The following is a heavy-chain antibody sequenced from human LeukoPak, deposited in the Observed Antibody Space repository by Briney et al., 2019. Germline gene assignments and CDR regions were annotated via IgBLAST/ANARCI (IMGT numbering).Heavy chain of an antibody. V-gene: IGHV1-2*02. CDR2: INRNSGGR. J-gene: IGHJ4*02. CDR1: GYTFTDYY. Sequence: ASVKVSCKASGYTFTDYYIHWLRQAPGQGLESMGWINRNSGGRKSPQKFQVRVTMTRYTSISTVYMELSSLRSDDTAVYYCAGNCPRDGYNGPCYWGQGTLVTVSS. CDR3: AGNCPRDGYNGPCY. D-gene: IGHD5-24*01.